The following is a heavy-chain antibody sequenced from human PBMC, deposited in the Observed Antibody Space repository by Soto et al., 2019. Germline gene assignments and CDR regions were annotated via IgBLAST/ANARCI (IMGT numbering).Heavy chain of an antibody. D-gene: IGHD1-1*01. CDR3: ASSAGSPGDFFHHNRMAV. CDR2: VYTSDYT. J-gene: IGHJ6*01. CDR1: GASIRSYY. Sequence: SETLSLTCSVSGASIRSYYWHWIRQPPGKGLEWIGYVYTSDYTRYSSSLKSRVTISVDTSKSQFYLRLNSVTAADTAVYYCASSAGSPGDFFHHNRMAVWGQGTTVRVSS. V-gene: IGHV4-4*08.